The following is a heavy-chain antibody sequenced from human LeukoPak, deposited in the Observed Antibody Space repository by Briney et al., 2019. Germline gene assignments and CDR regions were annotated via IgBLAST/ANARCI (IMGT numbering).Heavy chain of an antibody. Sequence: GGSLRLSCAASGFSFNTYSMTWVRQAPGKGLERVSIISRTSESTFYADSVKGRFTISRDNAKNSLYLQMNGLRADDTATYYCARGATDTTRWFDPWGQGTLVTVSS. CDR3: ARGATDTTRWFDP. V-gene: IGHV3-21*01. J-gene: IGHJ5*02. D-gene: IGHD1-7*01. CDR2: ISRTSEST. CDR1: GFSFNTYS.